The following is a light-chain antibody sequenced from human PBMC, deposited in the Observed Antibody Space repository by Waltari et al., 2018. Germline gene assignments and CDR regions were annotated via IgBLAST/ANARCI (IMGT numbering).Light chain of an antibody. V-gene: IGLV3-21*02. J-gene: IGLJ2*01. CDR3: QVWDNGSDPLPV. CDR1: NIGPKR. CDR2: DYR. Sequence: SYILTQVPSVSVAPGQTARLSCGGPNIGPKRVHWYQRKPGQAPVLVVYDYRDRPSGIPERFSGSNSGNTATLIISRAEAGDEADYYCQVWDNGSDPLPVFGGGTTLTVL.